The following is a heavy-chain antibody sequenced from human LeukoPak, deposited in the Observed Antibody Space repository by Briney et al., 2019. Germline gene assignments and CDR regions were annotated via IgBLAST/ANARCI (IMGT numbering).Heavy chain of an antibody. V-gene: IGHV3-13*01. CDR2: IGTAGDT. D-gene: IGHD3-22*01. CDR3: ARGDSSGYQRDTKLDY. Sequence: PGGCLRLSCAASGFTFSSYDMHWVRQTTGKGLEWVSVIGTAGDTYYPGSVKGRFTISRENAKNSLYLQMNSLRAGDTAVYYCARGDSSGYQRDTKLDYWGQGTLVTVSS. CDR1: GFTFSSYD. J-gene: IGHJ4*02.